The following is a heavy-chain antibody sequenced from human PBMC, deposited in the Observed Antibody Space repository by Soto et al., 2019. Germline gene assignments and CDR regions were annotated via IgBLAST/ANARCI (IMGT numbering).Heavy chain of an antibody. CDR1: GFTFSSYA. CDR2: ISGSGGST. V-gene: IGHV3-23*01. D-gene: IGHD3-10*01. Sequence: PGGSLRLSCAASGFTFSSYAMSWVRQAPGKGLEWVSAISGSGGSTYYADSVKGRFTISRDNSKNTLYLQMNGLRAEDTAVYYCAKAQTYYYGSGSYPDAFDIWGQGTMVTVSS. J-gene: IGHJ3*02. CDR3: AKAQTYYYGSGSYPDAFDI.